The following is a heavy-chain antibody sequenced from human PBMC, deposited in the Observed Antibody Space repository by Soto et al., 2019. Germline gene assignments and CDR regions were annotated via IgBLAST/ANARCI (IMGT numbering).Heavy chain of an antibody. J-gene: IGHJ4*02. D-gene: IGHD4-17*01. CDR3: ARENGDYSHDY. CDR1: GFTFSRSV. V-gene: IGHV3-33*01. Sequence: QVQLVESGGGVVQPGRSLRLSCAASGFTFSRSVMHWVRQAPGKGLEWVAVIWYDGTNENYADSVKGRFSISRDNSRNTLYLHMNSLRAEDTAVYYCARENGDYSHDYWGQGTLVTVSS. CDR2: IWYDGTNE.